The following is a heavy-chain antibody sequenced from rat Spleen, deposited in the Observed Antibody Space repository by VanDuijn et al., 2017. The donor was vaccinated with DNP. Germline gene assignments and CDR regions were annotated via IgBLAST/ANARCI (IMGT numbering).Heavy chain of an antibody. CDR2: INTDGDTT. J-gene: IGHJ1*01. Sequence: EVQLVESGGDLVQPGRSLKLSCVASRFTFNSYWMAWIRQVPGKGLEWVASINTDGDTTYYPDSVEGRFTISRVNAENAVYLQMNSLRSEDTATYYCARGSTSIYWYFDFWGPGTMVTVSS. CDR3: ARGSTSIYWYFDF. V-gene: IGHV5-58*01. CDR1: RFTFNSYW. D-gene: IGHD3-1*01.